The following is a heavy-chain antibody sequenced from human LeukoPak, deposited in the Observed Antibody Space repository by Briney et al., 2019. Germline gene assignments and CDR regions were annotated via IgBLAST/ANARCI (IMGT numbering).Heavy chain of an antibody. J-gene: IGHJ4*02. Sequence: PGGSLRLSCVASGFPFSSYWMTWVRQAPGKGLEWVANMKRDGSEIYYVDSVRGRFTISRDNARNSLYLQMNSLRAEDTAVYYCARDPTLYYDILTGYYSFDYWGQGTLVTVSS. CDR3: ARDPTLYYDILTGYYSFDY. CDR2: MKRDGSEI. CDR1: GFPFSSYW. V-gene: IGHV3-7*01. D-gene: IGHD3-9*01.